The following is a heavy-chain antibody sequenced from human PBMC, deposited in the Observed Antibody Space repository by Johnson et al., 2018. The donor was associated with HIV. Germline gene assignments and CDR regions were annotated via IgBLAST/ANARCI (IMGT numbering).Heavy chain of an antibody. CDR3: ARERSYSSSWYPVDAFDI. CDR2: INWNGGST. Sequence: VQLVESGGGLVKPGGSLRLSCAASGFTFSNAWMSWVRQAPGKGLEWVSGINWNGGSTGYADSVKGRFSISRDNAKNSLFLQMNSLRVEDTALYYCARERSYSSSWYPVDAFDIWGQGTMFTVSS. J-gene: IGHJ3*02. D-gene: IGHD6-13*01. CDR1: GFTFSNAW. V-gene: IGHV3-20*04.